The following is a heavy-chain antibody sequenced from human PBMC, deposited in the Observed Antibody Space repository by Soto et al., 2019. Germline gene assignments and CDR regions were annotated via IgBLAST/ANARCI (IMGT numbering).Heavy chain of an antibody. CDR2: IYYTGST. D-gene: IGHD1-26*01. CDR1: GGSISSGDYF. CDR3: ARNSPGNAYDY. V-gene: IGHV4-30-4*01. J-gene: IGHJ4*02. Sequence: SETLSLTCTVSGGSISSGDYFWNWIRQPPGKGLERIGYIYYTGSTFYNPSLKSRVTISGDTSKSQFSLKLNSVTAADTAVYYCARNSPGNAYDYWGPGTLVTVSS.